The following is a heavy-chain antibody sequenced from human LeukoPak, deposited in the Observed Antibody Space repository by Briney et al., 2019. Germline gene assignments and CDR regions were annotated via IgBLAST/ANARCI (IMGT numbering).Heavy chain of an antibody. CDR2: IYNSGGT. J-gene: IGHJ5*02. CDR1: GGSISSSNYY. Sequence: PSETLSLTCTVSGGSISSSNYYWGWIRQPPGKGLEWIGSIYNSGGTYYNPSLKSRVTISVDTSKNQFSLKLSSVTAADTAVYYCARGPEDADYGESGWFDPWGQGTLVTVSS. V-gene: IGHV4-39*01. CDR3: ARGPEDADYGESGWFDP. D-gene: IGHD4-17*01.